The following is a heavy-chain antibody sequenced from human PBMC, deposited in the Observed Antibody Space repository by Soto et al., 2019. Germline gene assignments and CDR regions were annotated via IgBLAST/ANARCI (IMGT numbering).Heavy chain of an antibody. CDR1: GGSISSYY. D-gene: IGHD6-13*01. V-gene: IGHV4-59*08. J-gene: IGHJ6*03. CDR3: ARLFNYSKDYYYYYYMDV. Sequence: SETLSLTCTVSGGSISSYYWSWIRQPPGKGLEWIGYIYYSGSTNYNPSLKSRVTISVDTSKNQFSLKLSSVTAADTAVYYCARLFNYSKDYYYYYYMDVWGKGTTVT. CDR2: IYYSGST.